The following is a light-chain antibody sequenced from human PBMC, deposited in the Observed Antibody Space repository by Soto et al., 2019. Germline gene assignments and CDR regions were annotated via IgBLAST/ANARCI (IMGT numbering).Light chain of an antibody. Sequence: DIVLTQSPGIVSSSPGERATLSCRASQSLSSSFLAWYQQKRGQAPRLLIYGASSRATGVPDRFSGSGSETDFTLSITRLEPEDFEMYYCQQYKNSPITSGLGTRLDIX. CDR3: QQYKNSPIT. CDR1: QSLSSSF. J-gene: IGKJ5*01. CDR2: GAS. V-gene: IGKV3-20*01.